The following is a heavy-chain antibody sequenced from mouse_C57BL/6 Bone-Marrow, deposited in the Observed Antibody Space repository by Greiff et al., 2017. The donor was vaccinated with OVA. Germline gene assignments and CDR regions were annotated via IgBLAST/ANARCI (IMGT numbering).Heavy chain of an antibody. CDR3: TTGDYDLYYCDY. D-gene: IGHD2-4*01. CDR2: IDPENGDT. CDR1: GFNIKDDY. Sequence: VQLQQSGAELVRPGASVKLSCTASGFNIKDDYMHWVKQRPEQGLEWIGWIDPENGDTEYASKFQGKATITADTSSNTAYLQLSSLTSEDTAVYYCTTGDYDLYYCDYWGQGTTLTVSS. J-gene: IGHJ2*01. V-gene: IGHV14-4*01.